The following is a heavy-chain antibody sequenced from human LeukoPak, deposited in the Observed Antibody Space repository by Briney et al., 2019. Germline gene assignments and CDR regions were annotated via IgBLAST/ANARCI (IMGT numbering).Heavy chain of an antibody. CDR1: GFTFNSYA. V-gene: IGHV3-23*01. Sequence: QPGGSLRLSCAASGFTFNSYAMSWVRQHPGKGLEWVSGISAGGGSTYYADSVKGRFTISRDNFKNTLCLEMNSLRAEDTAVYYCAKNRPPDYWGQGTLVTVSS. J-gene: IGHJ4*02. CDR3: AKNRPPDY. CDR2: ISAGGGST.